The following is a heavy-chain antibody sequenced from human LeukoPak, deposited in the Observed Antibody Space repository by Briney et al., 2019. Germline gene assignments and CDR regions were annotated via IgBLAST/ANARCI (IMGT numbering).Heavy chain of an antibody. CDR2: IWYDGSNK. J-gene: IGHJ4*02. CDR1: GFTFSSYG. Sequence: PGGSLRLSCAASGFTFSSYGMHWVRQAPGKGLEWVAVIWYDGSNKYYADSVKGRFTISRDNSKNTLYLQMNSLRAEDTAVYYCAREGSYGPLSPSDYWGQGTLVTVSS. D-gene: IGHD5-18*01. V-gene: IGHV3-33*01. CDR3: AREGSYGPLSPSDY.